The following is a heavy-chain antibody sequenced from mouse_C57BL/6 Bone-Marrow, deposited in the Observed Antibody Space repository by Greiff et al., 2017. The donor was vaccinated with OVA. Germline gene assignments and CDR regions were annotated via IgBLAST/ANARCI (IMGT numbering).Heavy chain of an antibody. CDR2: ISNGGGST. J-gene: IGHJ1*03. D-gene: IGHD1-1*01. Sequence: DVHLVESGGGLVQPGGSLKLSCAASGFTFSDYYMYWVRQTPEKRLEWVAYISNGGGSTYYPDTVKGRFTISRDNAKNTLYLQMSRLKSEDTAMYYCARRNYGKYFDVWGTGTTVTVSS. CDR1: GFTFSDYY. V-gene: IGHV5-12*01. CDR3: ARRNYGKYFDV.